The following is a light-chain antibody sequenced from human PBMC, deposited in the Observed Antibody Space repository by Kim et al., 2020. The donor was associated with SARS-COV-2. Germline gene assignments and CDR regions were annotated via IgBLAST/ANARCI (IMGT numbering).Light chain of an antibody. V-gene: IGLV3-21*04. CDR2: YDS. CDR3: QVWDSSSDHRVV. J-gene: IGLJ2*01. Sequence: PGKTARVSCGGNSSGSKSVHWYQRKSGQAPVLVIYYDSDWPSGIPERFTGSNSGNTATLTISRVEAGDEADYYCQVWDSSSDHRVVFGGGTQLTVL. CDR1: SSGSKS.